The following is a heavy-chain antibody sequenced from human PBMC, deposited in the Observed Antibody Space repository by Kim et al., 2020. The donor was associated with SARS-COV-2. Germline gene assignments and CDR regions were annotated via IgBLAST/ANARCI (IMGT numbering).Heavy chain of an antibody. CDR2: ISSSSSYI. Sequence: GGSLRLSCAASGFTFSSYSMNWVRQAPGKGLEWVSSISSSSSYIYYADSVKGRFTISRDNAKNSLYLQMNSLRAEDTAVYYCARVVAARSYDFDFWGQGTRDTFSS. J-gene: IGHJ4*02. CDR1: GFTFSSYS. D-gene: IGHD6-6*01. CDR3: ARVVAARSYDFDF. V-gene: IGHV3-21*01.